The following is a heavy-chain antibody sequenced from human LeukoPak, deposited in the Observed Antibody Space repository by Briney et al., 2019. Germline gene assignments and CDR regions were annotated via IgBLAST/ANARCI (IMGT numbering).Heavy chain of an antibody. D-gene: IGHD6-19*01. CDR3: ARSRAWDVYYVDY. CDR1: GSCFISYW. J-gene: IGHJ4*02. V-gene: IGHV5-51*01. Sequence: AASLKISYAASGSCFISYWIAWVRPMPEQRLERRWSIDAGDSDTRYSPSFQGQVTISADKSINTAYLQWSSLKASDTAKYYCARSRAWDVYYVDYWGQGTVVTVSS. CDR2: IDAGDSDT.